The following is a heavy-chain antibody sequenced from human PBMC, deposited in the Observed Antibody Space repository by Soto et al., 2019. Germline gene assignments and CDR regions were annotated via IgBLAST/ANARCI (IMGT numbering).Heavy chain of an antibody. V-gene: IGHV1-2*02. J-gene: IGHJ4*02. CDR1: GYAFTGYY. CDR2: TNPNSGDT. Sequence: ASVKVSCKSSGYAFTGYYIHWVRQAPGQGLEWMGWTNPNSGDTNYAQKFQGRVTMTRDTSFSTAYMELSSLRSDDTAVYYCATRYSYVHFWGQGTLVTVSS. D-gene: IGHD5-18*01. CDR3: ATRYSYVHF.